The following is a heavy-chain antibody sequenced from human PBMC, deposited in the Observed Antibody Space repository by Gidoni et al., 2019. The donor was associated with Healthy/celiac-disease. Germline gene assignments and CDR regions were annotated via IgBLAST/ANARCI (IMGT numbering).Heavy chain of an antibody. J-gene: IGHJ4*02. CDR3: TREDSCYDEPGY. V-gene: IGHV3-49*02. D-gene: IGHD5-12*01. CDR2: IRSKAYGCTT. Sequence: TPGKGLEWVGFIRSKAYGCTTDYAASVKGRFTISRDESKSIAYLKMNSLKTEDTVVYYCTREDSCYDEPGYWGQGTLVTVS.